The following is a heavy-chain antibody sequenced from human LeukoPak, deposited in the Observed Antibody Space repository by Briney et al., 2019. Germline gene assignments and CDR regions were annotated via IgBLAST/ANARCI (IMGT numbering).Heavy chain of an antibody. CDR3: ARLNFRGGEALHFDS. Sequence: PSETLSLTSRVYGGSFSGDYWSWIRQPPGKRLEWIGEINQSGVSNYNLSLESRVTISVDTSKNHFSLILSSVTAAHTALYFCARLNFRGGEALHFDSWGQGTLVTVSS. CDR1: GGSFSGDY. V-gene: IGHV4-34*01. D-gene: IGHD3-16*01. CDR2: INQSGVS. J-gene: IGHJ4*02.